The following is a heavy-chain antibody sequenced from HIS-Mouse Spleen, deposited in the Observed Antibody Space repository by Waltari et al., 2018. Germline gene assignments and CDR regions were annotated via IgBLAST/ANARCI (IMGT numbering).Heavy chain of an antibody. J-gene: IGHJ4*02. CDR2: ISWNSGSI. CDR1: GFPFDVYA. V-gene: IGHV3-9*01. CDR3: AKDGRSLNY. Sequence: EVQLVESGGGWVQPGRYLSLSCAASGFPFDVYAMHWVRQAPGKGLEWVSGISWNSGSIGYADSVKGRFTISRDNAKNSLYLQMNSLRAEDTALYYCAKDGRSLNYWGQGTLVTVSS.